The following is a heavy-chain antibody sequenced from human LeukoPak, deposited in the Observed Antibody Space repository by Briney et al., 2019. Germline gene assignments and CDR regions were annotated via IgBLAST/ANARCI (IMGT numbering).Heavy chain of an antibody. J-gene: IGHJ6*02. CDR3: ARDRVGSSVATYYYYYGMDV. D-gene: IGHD6-6*01. CDR2: ISYDGSNK. CDR1: GFTFSSYA. Sequence: GGSLRLSCSASGFTFSSYAMHWVRQAPGKGLEWVAVISYDGSNKYYADSVKGRFTISRDNSKNTLYLQMNSLRAEDTAVYYCARDRVGSSVATYYYYYGMDVWGQGTTVTVSS. V-gene: IGHV3-30-3*01.